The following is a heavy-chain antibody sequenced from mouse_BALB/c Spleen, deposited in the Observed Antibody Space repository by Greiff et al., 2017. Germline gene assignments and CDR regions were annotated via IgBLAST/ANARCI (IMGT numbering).Heavy chain of an antibody. J-gene: IGHJ4*01. V-gene: IGHV5-17*02. CDR3: ARLGYDYDDYAMDY. Sequence: EVKLMESGGGLVQPGGSRKLSCAASGFTFSSFGMHWVRQAPEKGLEWVAYISSGSSTIYYADTVKGRLTISRDNPKNTLFLQMTSLRSEDTAMYYCARLGYDYDDYAMDYWGQGTSVTVSS. CDR2: ISSGSSTI. CDR1: GFTFSSFG. D-gene: IGHD2-4*01.